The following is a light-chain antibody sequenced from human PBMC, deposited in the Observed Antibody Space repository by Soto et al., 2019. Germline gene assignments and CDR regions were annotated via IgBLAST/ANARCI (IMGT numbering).Light chain of an antibody. CDR2: LGS. Sequence: IVRTQTPLSLSVTPGEPASISCRSSQSLLHSNGYNYWEWYVQKPGQSPQLLIYLGSNRASGVPDRFSASGSGTDFTMKISRMEAEDVGVYYCMQALKMWTFGQGTKVDI. J-gene: IGKJ1*01. V-gene: IGKV2-28*01. CDR1: QSLLHSNGYNY. CDR3: MQALKMWT.